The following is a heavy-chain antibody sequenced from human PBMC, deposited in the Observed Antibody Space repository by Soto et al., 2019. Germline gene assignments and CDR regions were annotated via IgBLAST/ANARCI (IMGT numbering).Heavy chain of an antibody. CDR2: INTDGSTT. CDR1: GFTFSSYW. D-gene: IGHD3-10*01. CDR3: ARGASGNDYLDY. Sequence: EVQLVESGGNFVQPGGSLRLSCAASGFTFSSYWIHWVRQPPGKGLLWVSRINTDGSTTNYADSVKGRFTISRENAKNPLYLQMNSRIAEDAAVYYCARGASGNDYLDYWGQGALVTISS. V-gene: IGHV3-74*01. J-gene: IGHJ4*02.